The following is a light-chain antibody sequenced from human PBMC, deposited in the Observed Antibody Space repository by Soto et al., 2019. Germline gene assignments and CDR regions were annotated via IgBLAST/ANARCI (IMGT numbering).Light chain of an antibody. CDR2: EDK. J-gene: IGLJ2*01. CDR1: SGSIADNY. V-gene: IGLV6-57*04. CDR3: QSYDSSVI. Sequence: NFMLTQPHSVSESPGKTVTISCTRSSGSIADNYVQWYQQRPGSAPTIVIYEDKRRPSGVPDRFSGSIDSSSNSASLTISRLKTEDEADYYCQSYDSSVILGGGTKLTVL.